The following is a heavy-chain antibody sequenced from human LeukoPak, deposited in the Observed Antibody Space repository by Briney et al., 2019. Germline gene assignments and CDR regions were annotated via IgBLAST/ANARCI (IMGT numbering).Heavy chain of an antibody. Sequence: PSETLSLTCGVSGGXFSGYYCSWIRQPPGKGLEWIGEINHSGSTNYNPSIKRRVTILVDTSKKQFSLKLSSVTAADTAVYYCARGHAPVTTKVSYFQHWGQGTLVTVSS. D-gene: IGHD4-17*01. CDR1: GGXFSGYY. CDR2: INHSGST. CDR3: ARGHAPVTTKVSYFQH. J-gene: IGHJ1*01. V-gene: IGHV4-34*01.